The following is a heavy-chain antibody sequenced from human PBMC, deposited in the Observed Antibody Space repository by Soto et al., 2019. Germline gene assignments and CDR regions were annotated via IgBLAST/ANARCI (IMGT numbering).Heavy chain of an antibody. D-gene: IGHD3-10*01. Sequence: PGGSLRLSCAASGFTISNAWMSWVRQAPGKGLEWVGRIKSKTDGGTTDYAAPVKGRFTISRDDSKNTLYLQMNSLKTEDTAVYYCTTDVDYYGSGTVDYWGQGTLVTVSS. J-gene: IGHJ4*02. CDR2: IKSKTDGGTT. CDR1: GFTISNAW. V-gene: IGHV3-15*01. CDR3: TTDVDYYGSGTVDY.